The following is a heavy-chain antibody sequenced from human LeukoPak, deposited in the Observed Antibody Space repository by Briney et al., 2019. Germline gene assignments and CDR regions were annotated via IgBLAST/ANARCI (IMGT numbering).Heavy chain of an antibody. Sequence: VASVKVSCKVSGYTLTDYYMHWVQQAPGKGVVWVGLVDPEDGETIYAEKFQGRVTITADTSTDTAYMELSSLRSEDTAVYYCATLPRYCSGGSCYGWGQGTLVTVSS. CDR3: ATLPRYCSGGSCYG. D-gene: IGHD2-15*01. J-gene: IGHJ4*02. CDR2: VDPEDGET. V-gene: IGHV1-69-2*01. CDR1: GYTLTDYY.